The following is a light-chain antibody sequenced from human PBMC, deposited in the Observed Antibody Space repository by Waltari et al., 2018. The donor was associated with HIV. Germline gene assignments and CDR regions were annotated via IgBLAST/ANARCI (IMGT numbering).Light chain of an antibody. CDR3: CSYAGGSAFYV. V-gene: IGLV2-23*01. J-gene: IGLJ1*01. CDR2: EGS. Sequence: QSALTQPASVSGSPGQSITLSCTGTRSDVGNYDLVSWYQHLPGKAHKLMIYEGSKRPSGVSMRFSGSKSGNTASLTSSGLQAEDEGEYYCCSYAGGSAFYVFGTGTKVTVL. CDR1: RSDVGNYDL.